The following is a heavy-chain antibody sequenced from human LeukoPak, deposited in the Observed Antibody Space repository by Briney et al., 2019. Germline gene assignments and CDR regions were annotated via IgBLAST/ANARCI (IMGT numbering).Heavy chain of an antibody. Sequence: SETLSLTCAVYGGSFSGYYWSWIRQPPGKGLEWIGEINHSGSTNYNPSLKSRVTISVDTSKNQFSLKLSSVTAADTAVYYCARQRSGSYFRGYYMDVWGKGTTVTISS. D-gene: IGHD3-10*01. J-gene: IGHJ6*03. CDR3: ARQRSGSYFRGYYMDV. CDR2: INHSGST. V-gene: IGHV4-34*01. CDR1: GGSFSGYY.